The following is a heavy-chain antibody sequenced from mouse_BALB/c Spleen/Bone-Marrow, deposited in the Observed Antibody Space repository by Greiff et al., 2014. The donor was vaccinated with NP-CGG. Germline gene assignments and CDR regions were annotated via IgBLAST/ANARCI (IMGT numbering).Heavy chain of an antibody. V-gene: IGHV1-5*01. J-gene: IGHJ4*01. CDR1: GYCFTSYW. CDR2: FFPGNSET. Sequence: VQLQQSGTVLARPGASVTMSCKASGYCFTSYWMHWAKQRPGQGLEWLGAFFPGNSETNYNEKFKGKAKLTADTSANTAYMEINSLKNEDTAVYYCCRVSESHAMDYWGQGTSVTVSS. CDR3: CRVSESHAMDY.